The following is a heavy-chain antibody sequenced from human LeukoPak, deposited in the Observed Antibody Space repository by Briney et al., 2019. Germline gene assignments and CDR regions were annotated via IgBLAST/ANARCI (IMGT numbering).Heavy chain of an antibody. Sequence: PAQTLSLTCTASGGSTKNASYYGSWIRQPAGKGLEWIARIHPAGNTMYNPSLESRVTISVDTSKNQFSLQLSSVTSAYTHVHFCASHYNKWGVDAFDIWGQGTAVTVSS. J-gene: IGHJ3*02. CDR2: IHPAGNT. D-gene: IGHD3-10*01. CDR1: GGSTKNASYY. CDR3: ASHYNKWGVDAFDI. V-gene: IGHV4-61*02.